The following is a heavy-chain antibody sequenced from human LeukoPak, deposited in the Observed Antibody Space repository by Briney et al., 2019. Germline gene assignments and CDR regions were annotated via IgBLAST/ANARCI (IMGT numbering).Heavy chain of an antibody. D-gene: IGHD3-16*01. V-gene: IGHV4-39*07. J-gene: IGHJ6*03. Sequence: SETLSLTCTVSGGSISSSSYYWGWIRQPPGKGLEWIGSIYYSGSTYYNPSLKSRVTISVDTSKNQFSLKLSPVTAADTAVYYCARVVGYDYYYYMDVWGKGTTVTVSS. CDR2: IYYSGST. CDR1: GGSISSSSYY. CDR3: ARVVGYDYYYYMDV.